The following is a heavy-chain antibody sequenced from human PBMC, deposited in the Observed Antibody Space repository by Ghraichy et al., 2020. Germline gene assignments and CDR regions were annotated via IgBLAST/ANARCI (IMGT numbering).Heavy chain of an antibody. D-gene: IGHD6-19*01. Sequence: GGSLRLSCAASGLTFSDAWMTWVRQAPGKGLEWVGRIKSKTDGGTTDYAAPVKGRFTIARDDTKNTLYLQMNSLKTDDTAVYYCAKDLPYTGGWALNYWGQGALVTVSS. J-gene: IGHJ4*02. CDR2: IKSKTDGGTT. CDR1: GLTFSDAW. V-gene: IGHV3-15*01. CDR3: AKDLPYTGGWALNY.